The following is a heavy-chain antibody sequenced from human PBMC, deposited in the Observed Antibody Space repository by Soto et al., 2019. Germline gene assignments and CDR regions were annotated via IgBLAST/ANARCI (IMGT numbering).Heavy chain of an antibody. D-gene: IGHD1-26*01. J-gene: IGHJ4*02. CDR1: GFSFGSYA. CDR2: ISGSGGST. CDR3: AKDELYSGSPLDLSDY. Sequence: VGSLRLSCAASGFSFGSYAMSWVRQAPGKGLEWISGISGSGGSTYYADSVKGRFTITRDNSKNTLYLQMKSLRAEDTAVYYCAKDELYSGSPLDLSDYWGQGTLVTVSS. V-gene: IGHV3-23*01.